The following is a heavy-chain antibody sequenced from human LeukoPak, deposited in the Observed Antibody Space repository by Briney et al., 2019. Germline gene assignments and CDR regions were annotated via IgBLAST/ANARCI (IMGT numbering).Heavy chain of an antibody. J-gene: IGHJ4*02. CDR1: GFTFTTYG. Sequence: GGSLRLSCEASGFTFTTYGMNWVRQATGQGLEWISFISGSGNYIYYADSVKGRFTISRDNSTNSVYLQMNGLRVEDTAVYYCARDRSGSYFGYFDNWGQGTLVTVSS. D-gene: IGHD1-26*01. V-gene: IGHV3-21*01. CDR3: ARDRSGSYFGYFDN. CDR2: ISGSGNYI.